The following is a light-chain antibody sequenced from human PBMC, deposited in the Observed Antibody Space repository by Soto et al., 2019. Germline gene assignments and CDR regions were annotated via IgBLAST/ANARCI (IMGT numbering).Light chain of an antibody. CDR2: DVS. J-gene: IGLJ1*01. CDR3: SSYTSSRGV. V-gene: IGLV2-14*01. Sequence: QSVLTQPASVSGSPGQSITISCTGTSSEVGGYNYVSWYQQHPGKAPKLMNYDVSNRPSGVSNRFSCSKSGKTASLTISGFKAEDEADYYCSSYTSSRGVFGTGTKVTVL. CDR1: SSEVGGYNY.